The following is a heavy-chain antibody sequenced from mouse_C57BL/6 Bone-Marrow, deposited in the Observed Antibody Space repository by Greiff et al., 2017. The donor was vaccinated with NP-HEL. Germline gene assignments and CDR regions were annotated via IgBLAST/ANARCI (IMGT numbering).Heavy chain of an antibody. CDR2: ISSGGSYT. V-gene: IGHV5-6*01. J-gene: IGHJ2*01. Sequence: EVQGVESGGDLVKPGGSLKLSCAASGFTFSSYGMSWVRQTPDKRLEWVATISSGGSYTYYPDSVKGRFTISRDNAKNTLYLQMSSLKSEDTAMYYCARRGVWNFDYWGQGTTLTVSS. CDR1: GFTFSSYG. CDR3: ARRGVWNFDY.